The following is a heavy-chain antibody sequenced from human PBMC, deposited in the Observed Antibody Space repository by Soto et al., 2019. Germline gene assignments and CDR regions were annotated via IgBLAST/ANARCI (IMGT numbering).Heavy chain of an antibody. CDR1: GFTFSNYA. Sequence: PGGSLRLSCSASGFTFSNYAMSWVRQAPGKGLEWVSALSVSGGTTYYADSVTGRFTISRDNSKNTLYLQMNSLRAEDTAVYYCATVGMTTTHFDYWGQGTLVTVSS. D-gene: IGHD3-22*01. V-gene: IGHV3-23*01. CDR3: ATVGMTTTHFDY. CDR2: LSVSGGTT. J-gene: IGHJ4*02.